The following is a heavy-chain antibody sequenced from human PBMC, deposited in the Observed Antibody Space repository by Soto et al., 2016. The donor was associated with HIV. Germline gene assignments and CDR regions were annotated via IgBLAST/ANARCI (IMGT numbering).Heavy chain of an antibody. Sequence: EVQLVESGGGLVQPGKSLRLSCAASEFTVSSNYMSWVRQAPGKGLEWVSIIYSGDKTNYADSVRGRFTISRDNSKNTLYLQMNSLRAEDTAVYYCARDFLRRQGAFDIWGQGTMVTVSS. J-gene: IGHJ3*02. V-gene: IGHV3-66*01. CDR2: IYSGDKT. D-gene: IGHD4-17*01. CDR3: ARDFLRRQGAFDI. CDR1: EFTVSSNY.